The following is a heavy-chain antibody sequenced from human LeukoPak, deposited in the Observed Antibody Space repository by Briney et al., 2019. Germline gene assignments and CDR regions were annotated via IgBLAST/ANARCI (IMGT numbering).Heavy chain of an antibody. J-gene: IGHJ5*02. V-gene: IGHV4-34*01. Sequence: SETLSLTCIVSGGSMSSYFWSWIRQPPGKGLEWIGEINHSGSTNYNPSLKSRVTISVDTSKNQFSLKLSSVTAADTAVYYCARGSNYYDSGKGWFDPWGQGTLVTVSS. D-gene: IGHD3-10*01. CDR2: INHSGST. CDR3: ARGSNYYDSGKGWFDP. CDR1: GGSMSSYF.